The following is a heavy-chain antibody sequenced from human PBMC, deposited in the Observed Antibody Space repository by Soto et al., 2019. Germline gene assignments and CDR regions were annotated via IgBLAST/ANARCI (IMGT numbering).Heavy chain of an antibody. D-gene: IGHD3-10*01. V-gene: IGHV1-8*01. J-gene: IGHJ5*02. CDR2: MNPGSGDT. CDR3: ARMASFGSLNWFDP. Sequence: QVQLVQSGAEVKKPGASVKVSCKASGYTFTNNDVTWVRQATGQGLEWMGWMNPGSGDTGYAQKFQGRVTMTRNISIATAYMELSSLRSEDTATDYCARMASFGSLNWFDPWGQGTLVTVSS. CDR1: GYTFTNND.